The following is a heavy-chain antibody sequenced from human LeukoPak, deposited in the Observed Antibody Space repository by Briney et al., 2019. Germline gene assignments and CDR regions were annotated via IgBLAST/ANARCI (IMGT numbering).Heavy chain of an antibody. CDR2: ILSDGNNK. V-gene: IGHV3-30-3*01. Sequence: GGSLRLSCGASGFILSSQAMHWVRQAPGKGLEWVAVILSDGNNKYYADSVKGRFTLSRDNSKNTLYLQMNSLRPEDTAAYYCARDPGFLQQLGTQFDYWGQGTLVTVSS. CDR3: ARDPGFLQQLGTQFDY. J-gene: IGHJ4*02. D-gene: IGHD6-13*01. CDR1: GFILSSQA.